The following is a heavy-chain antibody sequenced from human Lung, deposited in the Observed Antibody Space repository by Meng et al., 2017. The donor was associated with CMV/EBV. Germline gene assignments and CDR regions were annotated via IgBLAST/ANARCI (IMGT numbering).Heavy chain of an antibody. D-gene: IGHD6-13*01. V-gene: IGHV1-69*06. J-gene: IGHJ6*02. CDR2: IIPVVGTV. CDR3: ARDSRGSTWYLLAGYYYGSGV. Sequence: SXXVSXKASGGTFSNYAITWVRQAPGQGLEWMGGIIPVVGTVNYPQKFQGRVTITADKSTSTVYMGLSSLRSEDTAVYYCARDSRGSTWYLLAGYYYGSGVXGQGXTVTVSS. CDR1: GGTFSNYA.